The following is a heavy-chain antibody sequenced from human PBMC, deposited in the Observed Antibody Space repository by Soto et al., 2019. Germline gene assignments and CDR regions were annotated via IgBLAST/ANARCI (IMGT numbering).Heavy chain of an antibody. D-gene: IGHD3-10*01. CDR3: ARVLRLSVYYGSGSYAYDI. V-gene: IGHV1-18*01. J-gene: IGHJ3*02. Sequence: ASVKVSCKASGYTFTSYGISWVRQAPGQGLEWMGWISAYNGNTNYAQKLQGRVTMTTDTSTSTAYMELRSLRSDDTAVYYCARVLRLSVYYGSGSYAYDIWGHGTMFTV. CDR2: ISAYNGNT. CDR1: GYTFTSYG.